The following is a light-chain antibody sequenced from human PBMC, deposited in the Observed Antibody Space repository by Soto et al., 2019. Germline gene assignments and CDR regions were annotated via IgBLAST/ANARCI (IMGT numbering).Light chain of an antibody. CDR2: SND. Sequence: QPVLTQSPSASGTPGQRVTMSCSGSTSNIGSKTVNWYRQLPGTAPKLLIYSNDQRPSGVPDRFSGSKSGTSASLAISGLQSEDEADYYCAAWDASLNGYVFGTGTKLTVL. CDR1: TSNIGSKT. V-gene: IGLV1-44*01. CDR3: AAWDASLNGYV. J-gene: IGLJ1*01.